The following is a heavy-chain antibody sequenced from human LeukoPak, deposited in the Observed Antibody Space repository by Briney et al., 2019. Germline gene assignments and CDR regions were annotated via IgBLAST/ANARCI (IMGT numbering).Heavy chain of an antibody. D-gene: IGHD5-18*01. J-gene: IGHJ4*02. CDR2: IYYSGST. Sequence: SETLSLTCTVSGGSISTYYWSWIRQHPGKGLEWIGYIYYSGSTYYNPSLKSRVTISVDTSKNQFSLKLSSVTAADTAVYYCARGIHLSPFFDYWGQGTLVTVSS. CDR3: ARGIHLSPFFDY. CDR1: GGSISTYY. V-gene: IGHV4-59*06.